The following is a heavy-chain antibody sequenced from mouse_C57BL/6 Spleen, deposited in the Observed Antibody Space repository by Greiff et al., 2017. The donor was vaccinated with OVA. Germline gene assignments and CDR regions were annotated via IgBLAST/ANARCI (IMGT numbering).Heavy chain of an antibody. J-gene: IGHJ2*01. D-gene: IGHD2-3*01. V-gene: IGHV1-82*01. Sequence: VQLQQSGPELVKPGASVKISCKASGYAFSSSWMNWVKQRPGKGLEWIGRIYPGDGDTNYNGKFKGKATLTADKSSSTAYMQLSSLTSEDSAVYFYAREDDGYRYYFDYWGQGTTLTVSS. CDR1: GYAFSSSW. CDR3: AREDDGYRYYFDY. CDR2: IYPGDGDT.